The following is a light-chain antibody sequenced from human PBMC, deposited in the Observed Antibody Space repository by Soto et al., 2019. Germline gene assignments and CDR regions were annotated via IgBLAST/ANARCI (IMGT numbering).Light chain of an antibody. CDR1: QSVSSN. CDR2: DAS. J-gene: IGKJ1*01. CDR3: EQFKGWQST. V-gene: IGKV3D-15*01. Sequence: EIVMTQSPATLSVSPGEQATLSCRASQSVSSNLAWYQQKPGQAPRLLIYDASERASGIPARFSGSGSGTEFTLALSSPSSDAFGLSYVEQFKGWQSTFCQGIKV.